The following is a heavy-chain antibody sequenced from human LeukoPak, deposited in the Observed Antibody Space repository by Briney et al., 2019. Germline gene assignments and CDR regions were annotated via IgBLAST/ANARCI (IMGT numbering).Heavy chain of an antibody. Sequence: PSETLSLTCAVYGGSFSGYYWNWIRQPPGMGLEWIGEINHSGSTNYNPSLKSRVTISVDTSKNQFSLKLSSVTAADTAVYYCARGIVVLPEYYFDYWGQGTLVTVSS. CDR2: INHSGST. CDR1: GGSFSGYY. J-gene: IGHJ4*02. CDR3: ARGIVVLPEYYFDY. D-gene: IGHD2-2*01. V-gene: IGHV4-34*01.